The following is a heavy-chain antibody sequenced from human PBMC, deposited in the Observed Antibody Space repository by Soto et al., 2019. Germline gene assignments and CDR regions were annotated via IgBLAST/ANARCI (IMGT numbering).Heavy chain of an antibody. J-gene: IGHJ4*02. Sequence: ASVKVPCKASGYTFTSYGISWVRQSPGQGLEWMGWISAYNGNTNYAQKLQGRVTMTTDTSTSTAYMELRSLRSDDTAVYYCARDGYYDILTGYYSGRFDYWGQGTLVTVSS. CDR1: GYTFTSYG. CDR3: ARDGYYDILTGYYSGRFDY. D-gene: IGHD3-9*01. CDR2: ISAYNGNT. V-gene: IGHV1-18*01.